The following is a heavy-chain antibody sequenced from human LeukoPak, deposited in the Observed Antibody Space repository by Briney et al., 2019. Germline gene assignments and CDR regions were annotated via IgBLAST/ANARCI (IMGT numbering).Heavy chain of an antibody. CDR2: INHSGST. CDR3: ARGKGYCSSTSCYSPRYGMDV. D-gene: IGHD2-2*01. Sequence: SETLSLTCAVYGGSFSGYYWSWIRQPPGKGLEWIGEINHSGSTNHNPSLKSRVTISVDTSKNQFSLKLSSVTAADTAVYYCARGKGYCSSTSCYSPRYGMDVWGQGTTVTVSS. J-gene: IGHJ6*02. V-gene: IGHV4-34*01. CDR1: GGSFSGYY.